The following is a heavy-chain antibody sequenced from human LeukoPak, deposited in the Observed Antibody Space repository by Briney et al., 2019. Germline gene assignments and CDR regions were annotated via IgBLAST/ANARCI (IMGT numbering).Heavy chain of an antibody. V-gene: IGHV3-7*03. CDR1: GFTFSSYW. CDR3: ARVGLFGGVIAVDAFDI. Sequence: GGSLRLSCAASGFTFSSYWMSWVRQAPGKGLEWVANIKQDGSEKYYVDSVKGRFTISRDNAKNSLYLQMNSLRAEDTAVYYCARVGLFGGVIAVDAFDIWGQGTMVTVSS. J-gene: IGHJ3*02. CDR2: IKQDGSEK. D-gene: IGHD3-16*02.